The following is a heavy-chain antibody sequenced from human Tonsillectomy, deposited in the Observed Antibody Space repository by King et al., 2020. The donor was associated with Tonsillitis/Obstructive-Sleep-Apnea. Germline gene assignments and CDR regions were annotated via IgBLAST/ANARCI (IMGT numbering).Heavy chain of an antibody. CDR3: AKVGGYSGYDDYYYYGMGV. V-gene: IGHV3-30*18. D-gene: IGHD5-12*01. J-gene: IGHJ6*02. Sequence: VQLVQSGGGVVQPGRSLRLSCAASGFTFSSYGMHWVRQAPGKGLEWVAVIAYDGSNKYYADSVKGRFTISRDNSKNTLYLQMNSLRAEDTAVYYCAKVGGYSGYDDYYYYGMGVWRQGPTVTVPS. CDR1: GFTFSSYG. CDR2: IAYDGSNK.